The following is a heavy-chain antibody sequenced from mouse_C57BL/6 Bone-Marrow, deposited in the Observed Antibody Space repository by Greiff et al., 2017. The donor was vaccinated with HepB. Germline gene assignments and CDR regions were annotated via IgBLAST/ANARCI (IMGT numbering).Heavy chain of an antibody. D-gene: IGHD3-2*02. CDR3: AREDSSGAYFDY. CDR1: GYAFSSSW. Sequence: QVHVKQSGPELVKPGASVKISCKASGYAFSSSWMNWVKQRPGKGLEWIGRIYPGDGDTNYNGKFKGKATLTADKSSSTAYMQLSSLTSEDSAVYFCAREDSSGAYFDYWGQGTTLTVSS. J-gene: IGHJ2*01. V-gene: IGHV1-82*01. CDR2: IYPGDGDT.